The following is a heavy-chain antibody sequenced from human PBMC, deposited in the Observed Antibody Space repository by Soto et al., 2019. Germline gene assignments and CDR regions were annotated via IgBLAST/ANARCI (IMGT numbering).Heavy chain of an antibody. Sequence: SETLSLTCAVYGGSFSGYYWSWIRQPPGKGLEWIGEINHSGSTNYNPSLKSRVTISVDTSKNQFSLKLSSVTAADTAVYYCARAEVDTAMVNWFDPWGQGTLVTVSS. CDR2: INHSGST. V-gene: IGHV4-34*01. J-gene: IGHJ5*02. D-gene: IGHD5-18*01. CDR3: ARAEVDTAMVNWFDP. CDR1: GGSFSGYY.